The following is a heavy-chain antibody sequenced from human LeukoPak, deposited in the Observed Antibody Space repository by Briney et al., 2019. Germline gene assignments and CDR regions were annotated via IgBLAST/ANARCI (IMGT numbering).Heavy chain of an antibody. CDR3: AKDRSIGTYYTFDH. V-gene: IGHV3-23*01. D-gene: IGHD1-26*01. CDR1: GFTFNNYV. Sequence: GGSLSLSCEASGFTFNNYVMTWVRQAPGKGLEWVSSISASAAMTYYADSVKGRFTVSRDNSNNRLYLHMSGLTAADTAVYYCAKDRSIGTYYTFDHWGQGSLVTVSS. CDR2: ISASAAMT. J-gene: IGHJ4*02.